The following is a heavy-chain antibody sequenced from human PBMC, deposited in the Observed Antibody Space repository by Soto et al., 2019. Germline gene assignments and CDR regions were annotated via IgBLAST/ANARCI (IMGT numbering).Heavy chain of an antibody. V-gene: IGHV4-39*01. J-gene: IGHJ5*02. CDR2: IYYSGST. Sequence: SETLSLTCTVSGGSISSSSYYWGWIRQPPGKGLEWIGSIYYSGSTYYNPSLKSRVTISVDTSKNQFSLKLSSVTAADTAVYYCARSWDPTAAGTLWFDPWGQGTLVTVSS. D-gene: IGHD6-13*01. CDR3: ARSWDPTAAGTLWFDP. CDR1: GGSISSSSYY.